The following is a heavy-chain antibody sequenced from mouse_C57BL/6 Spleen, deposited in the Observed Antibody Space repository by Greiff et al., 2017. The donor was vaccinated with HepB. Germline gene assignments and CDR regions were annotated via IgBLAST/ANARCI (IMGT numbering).Heavy chain of an antibody. V-gene: IGHV1-69*01. Sequence: VQLQQSGAELVMPGASVKLSCKASGYTFTSYWMHWVKQRPGQGLEWIGEIDPSDSYTNYNQKFKGKSTLTVDKSSSTAYMQLSSLTSEDSAVYYCARSSSGSAYWGQGTLVTVSA. CDR3: ARSSSGSAY. CDR2: IDPSDSYT. CDR1: GYTFTSYW. J-gene: IGHJ3*01. D-gene: IGHD3-2*02.